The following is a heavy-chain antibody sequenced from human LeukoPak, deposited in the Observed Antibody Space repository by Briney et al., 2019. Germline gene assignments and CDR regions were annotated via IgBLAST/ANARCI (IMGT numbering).Heavy chain of an antibody. D-gene: IGHD3-3*01. V-gene: IGHV1-8*02. J-gene: IGHJ4*02. CDR1: GGTFSSYA. CDR2: VNPNSGST. Sequence: GASVKVSCKASGGTFSSYAISWVRQAPGQGLEWMGWVNPNSGSTGYAQKFQGRVTMTRNTSISTAYMELSSLRSEDTAVYYCARVGGYYVGYDYWGQGTLVTVSS. CDR3: ARVGGYYVGYDY.